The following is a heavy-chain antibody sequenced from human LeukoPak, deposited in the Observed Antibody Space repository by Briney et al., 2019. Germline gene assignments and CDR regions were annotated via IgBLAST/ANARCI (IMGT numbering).Heavy chain of an antibody. J-gene: IGHJ4*02. CDR3: ANTVAPYSSGWSIPLFDY. CDR2: ISYDGSNK. V-gene: IGHV3-30*18. CDR1: GFTFSSYG. Sequence: PGGTLRLSCAASGFTFSSYGMHWVRQAPGKGLEWVAVISYDGSNKYYADSVKGRFTISRDNSKNTLYLQMNSLRAEDTAVYYCANTVAPYSSGWSIPLFDYWGQGTLVTVSS. D-gene: IGHD6-19*01.